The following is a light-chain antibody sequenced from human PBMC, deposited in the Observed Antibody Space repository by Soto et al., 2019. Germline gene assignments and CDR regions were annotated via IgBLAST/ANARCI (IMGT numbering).Light chain of an antibody. CDR1: QSLSNTY. Sequence: EIVLTQSPATLSLSPGERATLSCGASQSLSNTYLAWYQQKPGLAPRLLIYDASSRAAGIPDRFSGSGSGTDFTLTISRLEPEDLAVYYCQQYGDSVTFGQGTRLEIK. J-gene: IGKJ5*01. V-gene: IGKV3D-20*01. CDR3: QQYGDSVT. CDR2: DAS.